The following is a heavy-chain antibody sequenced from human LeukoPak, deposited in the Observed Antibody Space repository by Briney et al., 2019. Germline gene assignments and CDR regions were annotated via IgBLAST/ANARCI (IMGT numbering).Heavy chain of an antibody. Sequence: SVKVSCKASGFTFTSSAVQWVRQARGQRLEWIGWIVVGSGNTNYAQKFQERVTITRDMSTSTAYMELNSLRSEDTAVYYCAASEKTMRYFDWLTYWGQGTLVTVSS. D-gene: IGHD3-9*01. CDR1: GFTFTSSA. V-gene: IGHV1-58*01. J-gene: IGHJ4*02. CDR2: IVVGSGNT. CDR3: AASEKTMRYFDWLTY.